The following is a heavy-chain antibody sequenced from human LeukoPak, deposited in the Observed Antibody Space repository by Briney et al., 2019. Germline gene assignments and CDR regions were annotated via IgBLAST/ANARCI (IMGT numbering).Heavy chain of an antibody. CDR2: ITGRGDTI. CDR1: GFVFNSYE. CDR3: ARSLGPTKPFDF. V-gene: IGHV3-48*03. Sequence: GGSLRLSCVASGFVFNSYEMSWVRQAPGKGLEWLSYITGRGDTIYYADSVRGRFTISRENAKLSLFLQMNTLRAEDTALYYCARSLGPTKPFDFWGKGTPVTVSS. J-gene: IGHJ4*02. D-gene: IGHD5-24*01.